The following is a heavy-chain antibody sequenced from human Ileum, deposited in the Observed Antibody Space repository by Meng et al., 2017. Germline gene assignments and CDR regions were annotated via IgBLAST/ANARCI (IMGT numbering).Heavy chain of an antibody. D-gene: IGHD6-13*01. V-gene: IGHV1-24*01. Sequence: ASVKVSCKVSGYTLTELSMHWVRQAPGKGLEWMGGFDPEDGETIYAQKFQGRVTMTEDTSTDTAYMELSSLRSEDTAVYYCATHYGGRSSWYAFYGWFDPWGQGTLVTVSS. J-gene: IGHJ5*02. CDR2: FDPEDGET. CDR3: ATHYGGRSSWYAFYGWFDP. CDR1: GYTLTELS.